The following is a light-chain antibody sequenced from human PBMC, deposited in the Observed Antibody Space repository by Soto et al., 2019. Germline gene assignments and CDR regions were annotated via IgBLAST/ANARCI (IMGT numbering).Light chain of an antibody. CDR2: LAS. J-gene: IGKJ1*01. Sequence: DLVMTQSPLSLPVMPGEPASISCRSSQSLLHSNGYNFLDWYLQRPGQSPRLLIYLASNRSSGVPDRFSGSGSGTDFTLKISRVEAEDVGVYYCMQALQSPRTFGQGTKVEIK. V-gene: IGKV2-28*01. CDR3: MQALQSPRT. CDR1: QSLLHSNGYNF.